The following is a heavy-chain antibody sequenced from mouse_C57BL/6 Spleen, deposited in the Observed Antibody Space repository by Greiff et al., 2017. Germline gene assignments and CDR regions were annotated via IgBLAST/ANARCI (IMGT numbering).Heavy chain of an antibody. J-gene: IGHJ2*01. V-gene: IGHV1-59*01. CDR3: ARSNWEGDY. D-gene: IGHD4-1*01. CDR2: IDPSDSYT. CDR1: GYTFTSYW. Sequence: QVQLQQPGAELVRPGTSVKLSCKASGYTFTSYWMHWVKQRPGQGLEWIGVIDPSDSYTNYNQKFKGKATLTVDTSSSTAYMQLSSLTSEDSAVYYCARSNWEGDYWGQGTTLTVSS.